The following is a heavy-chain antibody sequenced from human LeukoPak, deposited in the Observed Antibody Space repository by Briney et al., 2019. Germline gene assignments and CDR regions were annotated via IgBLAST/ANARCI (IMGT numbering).Heavy chain of an antibody. CDR3: ARDLRNSYSSSWLFDP. Sequence: GASVKVSCKASGYTFTSYAMHWVRQAPGQRLEWMGWINAGNGNTKYSQKFQGRVTITRDTSASTAYMELSSLRSEDTAVYYCARDLRNSYSSSWLFDPWGQGTLVTVSS. CDR1: GYTFTSYA. CDR2: INAGNGNT. D-gene: IGHD6-13*01. J-gene: IGHJ5*02. V-gene: IGHV1-3*01.